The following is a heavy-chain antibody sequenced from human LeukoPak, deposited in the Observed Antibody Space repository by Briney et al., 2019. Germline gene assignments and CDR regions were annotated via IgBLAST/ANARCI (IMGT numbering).Heavy chain of an antibody. CDR2: ISSNGGST. D-gene: IGHD3-22*01. CDR1: GFTFSSYD. J-gene: IGHJ4*02. CDR3: VKARDSSGYYYFDY. V-gene: IGHV3-64D*09. Sequence: GGSLRLSSSASGFTFSSYDTHWVRQAPGKGLEYVSAISSNGGSTYYADSVKGRFTISRDNSKNTLYLQMSSLRAEDTAVYYCVKARDSSGYYYFDYWGQGTLVTVSS.